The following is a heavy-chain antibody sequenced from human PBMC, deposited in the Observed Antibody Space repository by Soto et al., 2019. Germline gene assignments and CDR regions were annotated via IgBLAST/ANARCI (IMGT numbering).Heavy chain of an antibody. J-gene: IGHJ3*02. CDR3: ARDRGAGNDAFDI. D-gene: IGHD3-16*01. Sequence: QVQLVESGGGVVQPGRSLRLSCAASGFTFSSYGMHWVRQAPGNGLEWVAVIWYDGRIKNYADAVKGRFTISRDNSKNTLDLQMNSLRAEDTAVYYCARDRGAGNDAFDIWGQGTLVTVSS. CDR2: IWYDGRIK. V-gene: IGHV3-33*01. CDR1: GFTFSSYG.